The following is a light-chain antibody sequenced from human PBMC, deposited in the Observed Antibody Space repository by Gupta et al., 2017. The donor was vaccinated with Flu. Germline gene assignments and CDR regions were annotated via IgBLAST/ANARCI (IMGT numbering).Light chain of an antibody. V-gene: IGKV1-5*03. Sequence: PSTLSASVGDRVTITCRASQSISTWLAWYQQKPGKAPKLLIYKASSLESGVPSRFSGSGSGTEFTLTISSLQPDDFATYYCQQYNSYSVTFGQGTKLEIK. J-gene: IGKJ2*01. CDR1: QSISTW. CDR3: QQYNSYSVT. CDR2: KAS.